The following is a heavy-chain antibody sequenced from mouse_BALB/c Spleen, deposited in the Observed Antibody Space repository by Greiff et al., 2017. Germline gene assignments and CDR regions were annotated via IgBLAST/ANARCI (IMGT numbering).Heavy chain of an antibody. J-gene: IGHJ3*01. CDR3: ARDYGSSYWFAY. V-gene: IGHV5-4*02. CDR1: GFTFSDYY. Sequence: DVKLVESGGGLVKPGGSLKLSCAASGFTFSDYYMYWVRQTPEKRLEWVATISDGGSYTYYPDSVKGRFTISRDNAKNNLYLQMSSLKSEDTAMYYCARDYGSSYWFAYWGQGTLVTVSA. CDR2: ISDGGSYT. D-gene: IGHD1-1*01.